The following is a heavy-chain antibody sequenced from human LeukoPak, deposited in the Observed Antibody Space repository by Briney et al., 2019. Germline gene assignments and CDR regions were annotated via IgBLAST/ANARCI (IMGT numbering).Heavy chain of an antibody. CDR1: GFTFSSQA. CDR2: ISGIDDAT. D-gene: IGHD1-1*01. J-gene: IGHJ4*02. Sequence: GGSLRLSCAASGFTFSSQAMSWVRQAPGKGLEWVASISGIDDATYYADSVKGRFTISRDTSKSTLYLQMNSLRAEDTALYYCAKDRLGYNFGKYYFGSWGQGTLVTVSS. V-gene: IGHV3-23*01. CDR3: AKDRLGYNFGKYYFGS.